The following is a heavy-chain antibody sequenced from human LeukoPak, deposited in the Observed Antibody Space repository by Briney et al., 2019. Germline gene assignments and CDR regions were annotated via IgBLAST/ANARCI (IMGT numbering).Heavy chain of an antibody. Sequence: PSETLSLTCTVSGGSISSSLYYWGWVRQAPGKGLEWGSYISGSSSTIYYADSVKGRFTIFRDNGKNTLYLQMNSLRAEDTAVYYCARGSTYYDSSGQVPFDYWGQGTLVTVSS. CDR2: ISGSSSTI. V-gene: IGHV3-48*01. CDR3: ARGSTYYDSSGQVPFDY. CDR1: GGSISSSLYY. D-gene: IGHD3-22*01. J-gene: IGHJ4*02.